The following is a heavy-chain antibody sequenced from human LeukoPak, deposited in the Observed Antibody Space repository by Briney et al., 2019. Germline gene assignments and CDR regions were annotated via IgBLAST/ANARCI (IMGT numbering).Heavy chain of an antibody. CDR2: IRSKANGGTT. J-gene: IGHJ4*02. CDR1: GLPFGDSG. CDR3: TRALYGDRTPFDY. D-gene: IGHD4-17*01. V-gene: IGHV3-49*04. Sequence: GGSLRLSCTASGLPFGDSGLGWVRQAPGKGLEWVSFIRSKANGGTTESAASVKGRFTISRDDSKSIAYLQMNSLKTEDTAVYYWTRALYGDRTPFDYWGQGTLVTVSS.